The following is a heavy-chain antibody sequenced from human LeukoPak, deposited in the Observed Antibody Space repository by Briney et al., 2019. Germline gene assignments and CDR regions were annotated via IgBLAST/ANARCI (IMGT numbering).Heavy chain of an antibody. J-gene: IGHJ5*02. CDR3: ARHIGLRFLEWLPNCFDL. CDR1: GGSISSSSYY. D-gene: IGHD3-3*01. V-gene: IGHV4-39*01. Sequence: ASETLSLTCTVSGGSISSSSYYWGWIRQPPGKGLELIGSIYYSGSTYYNPSLKSRVTISVDTSKNQFSLKLSSVTAADPAVYFCARHIGLRFLEWLPNCFDLWGQGTVVTVSS. CDR2: IYYSGST.